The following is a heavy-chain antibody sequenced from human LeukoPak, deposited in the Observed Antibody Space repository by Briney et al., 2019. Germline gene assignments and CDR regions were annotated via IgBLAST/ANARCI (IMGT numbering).Heavy chain of an antibody. D-gene: IGHD3-22*01. CDR1: GFTLNNAW. Sequence: NPGGSLRLSCAASGFTLNNAWMSWVRQAPGKGLEWLGRIKRETDGGTIDYAAPVKGRFTISRDDSRNTLYLQMDSLKIEDTAAYYCTTDRYYDNSELQFQHWGQGTLVTVSS. CDR3: TTDRYYDNSELQFQH. CDR2: IKRETDGGTI. V-gene: IGHV3-15*01. J-gene: IGHJ1*01.